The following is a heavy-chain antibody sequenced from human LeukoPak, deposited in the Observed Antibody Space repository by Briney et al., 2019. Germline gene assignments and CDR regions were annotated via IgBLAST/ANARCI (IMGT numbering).Heavy chain of an antibody. CDR2: ISWNSGSI. Sequence: GRSLRLSCAASGFTFDDYAMHWVRQAPGKGLEWVSGISWNSGSIGYADSVKGRFTISRDNAKNSLYLQMNSLRAEDTALYYCAKDKGPAVGATGVFDYWGQGTLVTVSS. CDR1: GFTFDDYA. V-gene: IGHV3-9*01. D-gene: IGHD1-26*01. CDR3: AKDKGPAVGATGVFDY. J-gene: IGHJ4*02.